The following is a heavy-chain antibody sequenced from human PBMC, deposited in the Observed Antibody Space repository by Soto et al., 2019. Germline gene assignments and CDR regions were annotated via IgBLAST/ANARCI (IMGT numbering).Heavy chain of an antibody. CDR3: ARVITMVRGVISYAFDI. CDR2: ISAYNGNT. J-gene: IGHJ3*02. D-gene: IGHD3-10*01. CDR1: GYTFTSYG. Sequence: QVQLVQSGAEVKKPGASVKVSCKASGYTFTSYGISWVRQAPGQGLEWMGWISAYNGNTNDAQQLQGRVTMTTDTSTSTAYMELRSLRSDDTAVYYCARVITMVRGVISYAFDIWGQGTMVTVSS. V-gene: IGHV1-18*01.